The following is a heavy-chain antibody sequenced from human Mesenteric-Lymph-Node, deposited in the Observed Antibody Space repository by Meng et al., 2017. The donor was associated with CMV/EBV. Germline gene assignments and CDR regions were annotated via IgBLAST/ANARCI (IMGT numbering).Heavy chain of an antibody. CDR3: ARAIDSYLLRASNI. V-gene: IGHV3-20*01. Sequence: GGSLRLSCAASGFIFDAYGMYWVRQAPGKGLEWVAGINWNGDSTSYAESVKGRFTISRDNAKNSLYLQMNSLRAEDTAFYHCARAIDSYLLRASNIWGQGTMVTVSS. CDR1: GFIFDAYG. CDR2: INWNGDST. J-gene: IGHJ3*02. D-gene: IGHD3-10*01.